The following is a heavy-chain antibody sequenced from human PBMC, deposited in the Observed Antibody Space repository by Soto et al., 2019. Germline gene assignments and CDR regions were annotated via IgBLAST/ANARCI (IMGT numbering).Heavy chain of an antibody. V-gene: IGHV1-2*06. J-gene: IGHJ5*02. CDR2: INPNSGGT. D-gene: IGHD3-3*01. CDR3: ARSPSGDAFWSGYNNWFDP. CDR1: GYTFTGYY. Sequence: ASVKVSCKASGYTFTGYYMHWVRQASGQGLEWMGRINPNSGGTNYAQKFQGRVTMTRDTSISTAYMELSRLRSDDTAVYYCARSPSGDAFWSGYNNWFDPWGKGTLVTVAS.